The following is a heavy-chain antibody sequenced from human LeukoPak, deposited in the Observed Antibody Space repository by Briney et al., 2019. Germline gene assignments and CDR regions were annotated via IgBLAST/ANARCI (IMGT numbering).Heavy chain of an antibody. Sequence: GGSLRLSCAASGFTFNRHGMHWVRQAPGKALEWVAVISHDGSYKDFEDSVKGRFTISRDNSKNTLYLQMNSLRAEDTAVYYCAKEGAPSYYYDSSFDYWGQGTLVTVSS. D-gene: IGHD3-22*01. CDR1: GFTFNRHG. V-gene: IGHV3-30*18. CDR3: AKEGAPSYYYDSSFDY. CDR2: ISHDGSYK. J-gene: IGHJ4*02.